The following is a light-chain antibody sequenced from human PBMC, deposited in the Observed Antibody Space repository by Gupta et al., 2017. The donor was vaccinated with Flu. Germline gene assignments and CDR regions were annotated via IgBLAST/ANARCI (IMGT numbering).Light chain of an antibody. Sequence: SYELTQPLSVSVALGQTATITCGGNSFGSQNVNWYQQKPGQAPVLVIYRDSDRPPGTPERLSGSGSGNTATLTIGRAQVGDEDDYFCQVWASGTVVFGGGTKLTVL. CDR1: SFGSQN. CDR2: RDS. CDR3: QVWASGTVV. V-gene: IGLV3-9*01. J-gene: IGLJ2*01.